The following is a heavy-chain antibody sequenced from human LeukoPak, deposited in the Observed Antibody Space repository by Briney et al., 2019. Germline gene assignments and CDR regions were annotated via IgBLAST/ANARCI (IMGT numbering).Heavy chain of an antibody. V-gene: IGHV1-18*01. CDR2: ISAYNGNT. D-gene: IGHD3-22*01. CDR3: ARERRLYYDSSGYNYGAFDI. J-gene: IGHJ3*02. CDR1: GYTFTSYG. Sequence: ASVKVSCKASGYTFTSYGISWVRQAPGQGLEWMGWISAYNGNTNYAQKLQGRVTMTTDTSTSTAYMELRSLRSDDTAVYYCARERRLYYDSSGYNYGAFDIWGQGTMVTVSS.